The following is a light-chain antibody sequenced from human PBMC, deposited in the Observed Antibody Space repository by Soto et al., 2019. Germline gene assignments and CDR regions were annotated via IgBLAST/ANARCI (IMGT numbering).Light chain of an antibody. CDR3: QQQGT. J-gene: IGKJ2*01. V-gene: IGKV3-20*01. CDR2: AAS. Sequence: EIVLTQFPGTLSLYPGERATLSCRPSQSLSSSYVVWYQQKPGQAPRLLIYAASRRATGIPDRFSGSGSATEYTLTISRLEPEDSAVYYCQQQGTFGQGTKLEIK. CDR1: QSLSSSY.